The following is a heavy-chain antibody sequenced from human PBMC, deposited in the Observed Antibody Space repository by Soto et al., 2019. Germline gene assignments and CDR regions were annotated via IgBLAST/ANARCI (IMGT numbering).Heavy chain of an antibody. J-gene: IGHJ4*02. V-gene: IGHV6-1*01. CDR3: ARGSYYSGWV. Sequence: LSLTCAISGDSVSSTSTAWSWIRQSPSRGLEWLGRTYYRSNWYTDYAVSVKSRITISPDTSKNQFSLQLNSVTPEDTAVYYCARGSYYSGWVWGQGTLVTVSS. CDR1: GDSVSSTSTA. D-gene: IGHD6-19*01. CDR2: TYYRSNWYT.